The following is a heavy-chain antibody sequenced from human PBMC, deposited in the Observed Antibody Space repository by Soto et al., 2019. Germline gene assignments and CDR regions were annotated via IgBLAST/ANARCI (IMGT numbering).Heavy chain of an antibody. Sequence: SVKVSCKASRYTFTSYAMHWVRQAPGQRLEWMGWINAGNGNTKYSQKFQGRVTITRDTSASTAYMELSSLRSEDTAVYYCANALGLYYFDYWGQGTLVTVSS. CDR2: INAGNGNT. J-gene: IGHJ4*02. V-gene: IGHV1-3*01. CDR3: ANALGLYYFDY. D-gene: IGHD3-16*01. CDR1: RYTFTSYA.